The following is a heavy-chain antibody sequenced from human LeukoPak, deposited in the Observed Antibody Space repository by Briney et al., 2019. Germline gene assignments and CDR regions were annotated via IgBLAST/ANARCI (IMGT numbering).Heavy chain of an antibody. CDR3: ARAAGGYCSSTSCSAFDY. D-gene: IGHD2-2*01. CDR1: GFTFSSYS. CDR2: ISSSSSYI. J-gene: IGHJ4*02. Sequence: GVSLRLLCAASGFTFSSYSMNCVRQAPGKGLECLSYISSSSSYIYYAHSVKGRFTISRDNAKNSLYLQMNSLRAEDTAVYYCARAAGGYCSSTSCSAFDYWGQGTLVTVSS. V-gene: IGHV3-21*01.